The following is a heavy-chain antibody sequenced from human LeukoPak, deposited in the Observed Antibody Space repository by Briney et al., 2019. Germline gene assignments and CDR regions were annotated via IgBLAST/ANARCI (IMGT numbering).Heavy chain of an antibody. J-gene: IGHJ3*01. CDR1: GVTSSDYY. CDR3: QGTEGATTSDAFDV. Sequence: GGSLRLSCAASGVTSSDYYWSWIRQAPGKGLEWISHISKSGSPIYYADSVKGRFTISRDNAKNSLYLQMNSLRAEDTAVYYCQGTEGATTSDAFDVWGQGTMVTVSS. V-gene: IGHV3-11*04. D-gene: IGHD1-26*01. CDR2: ISKSGSPI.